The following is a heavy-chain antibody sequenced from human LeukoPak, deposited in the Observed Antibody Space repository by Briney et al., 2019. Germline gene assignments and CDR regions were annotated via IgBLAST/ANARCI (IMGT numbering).Heavy chain of an antibody. D-gene: IGHD3-3*01. CDR1: GFTFSSDW. CDR2: INSDGSST. V-gene: IGHV3-74*01. Sequence: GGSLRLSCAASGFTFSSDWMHWVRQAPGKGLVWVSRINSDGSSTNYADSVKGRFTISRDNAKNTLYLQMNSLSVEDTAVYFCARRATGGGYYHSWGQGTLVTVSS. J-gene: IGHJ4*02. CDR3: ARRATGGGYYHS.